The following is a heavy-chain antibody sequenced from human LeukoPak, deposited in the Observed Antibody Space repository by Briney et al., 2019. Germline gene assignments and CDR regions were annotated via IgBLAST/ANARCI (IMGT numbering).Heavy chain of an antibody. V-gene: IGHV3-7*03. Sequence: GGSLRLSCAASGFTFSSYWMSWVRQAPGKGLEWVANIKQDGSEKYYVDSVKGRFTISRDNAKNSLYLQMNSLRAEDTAVYYCARDRVGQQLVGRKYYYYYMDVWGKGTTVTISS. J-gene: IGHJ6*03. D-gene: IGHD6-13*01. CDR2: IKQDGSEK. CDR3: ARDRVGQQLVGRKYYYYYMDV. CDR1: GFTFSSYW.